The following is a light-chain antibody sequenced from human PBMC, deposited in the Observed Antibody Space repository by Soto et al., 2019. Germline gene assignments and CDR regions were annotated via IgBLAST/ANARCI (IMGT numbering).Light chain of an antibody. J-gene: IGKJ4*01. V-gene: IGKV1-39*01. CDR3: QQSYSTPPLT. Sequence: DIQMTQSPSSLSASIGDSVTITCRSSQNIGIYLSWYQQKPGKAPQLLISAASSLHTGVPSRFSGSGSGTDFTLTITSLQPEDFATYYCQQSYSTPPLTFGGGTKVDIK. CDR1: QNIGIY. CDR2: AAS.